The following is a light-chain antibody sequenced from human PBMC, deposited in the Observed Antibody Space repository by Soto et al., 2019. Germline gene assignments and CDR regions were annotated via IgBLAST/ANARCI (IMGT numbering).Light chain of an antibody. CDR3: SSYTSSSIVDV. V-gene: IGLV2-14*01. Sequence: QSALTQPASVSGSPGQSITISCTGTSSDVGGYNYVSWYQQHPGKAPKLMIYEVSNRPSGVSNRFSGAKSGNTASLTISGLRAEDESDYYCSSYTSSSIVDVFGTGTKVTVL. CDR1: SSDVGGYNY. CDR2: EVS. J-gene: IGLJ1*01.